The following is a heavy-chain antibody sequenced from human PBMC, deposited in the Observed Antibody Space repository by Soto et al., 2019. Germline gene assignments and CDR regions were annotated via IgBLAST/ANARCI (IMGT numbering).Heavy chain of an antibody. CDR3: ARIHTTNYYDSSGGGAPGDAFDI. D-gene: IGHD3-22*01. V-gene: IGHV4-39*07. Sequence: SETLSLTCTVSGGSISSSSFHWGWIRQPPGKGLEWIGSIYYSGSTNYNPSLKSRVTISVDTSKNQFSLKLSSVTAADTAVYYCARIHTTNYYDSSGGGAPGDAFDIWGQGTMVTVSS. CDR2: IYYSGST. CDR1: GGSISSSSFH. J-gene: IGHJ3*02.